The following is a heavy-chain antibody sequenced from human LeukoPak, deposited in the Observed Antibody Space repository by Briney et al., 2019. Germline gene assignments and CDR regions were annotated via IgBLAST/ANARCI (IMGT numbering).Heavy chain of an antibody. J-gene: IGHJ4*02. Sequence: SETLSLTCTVSGGSISTYYWSWIRQPPGKGLEWIGYIYYSGNTNYNPSLRSRVIISLNTSKNQFSLKLSSVTAADTAVYYCTRTDSATAIDHWGQGTLLTVSS. CDR2: IYYSGNT. V-gene: IGHV4-59*01. CDR1: GGSISTYY. CDR3: TRTDSATAIDH. D-gene: IGHD2-21*02.